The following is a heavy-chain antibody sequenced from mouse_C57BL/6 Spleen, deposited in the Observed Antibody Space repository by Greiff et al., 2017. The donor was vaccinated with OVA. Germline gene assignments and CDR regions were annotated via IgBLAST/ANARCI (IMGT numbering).Heavy chain of an antibody. Sequence: VQLQQSGAELVRPGASVKLSCTASGFNIKDDYMHWVKQRPEQGLEWIGWIDPENGDTEYASKFQGTATITADTSSNTAYLQLSSLTSEDTAVYYCTTGTGTRKAYWGQGTLVTVSA. CDR1: GFNIKDDY. V-gene: IGHV14-4*01. J-gene: IGHJ3*01. D-gene: IGHD4-1*01. CDR3: TTGTGTRKAY. CDR2: IDPENGDT.